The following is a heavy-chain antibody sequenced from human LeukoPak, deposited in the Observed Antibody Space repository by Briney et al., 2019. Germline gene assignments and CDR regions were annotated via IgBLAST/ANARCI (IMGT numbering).Heavy chain of an antibody. V-gene: IGHV4-34*01. Sequence: SETLSLTCAVYGGSFSGYYWSWIRQPPGKGLEWIGEINHSGSTNYNPSLKSRVTMSIDTSKNQFSLKVNSVTAADTAVYYCASLLGYCSGNRCPSSANYYYYMDVWGKGTTVTVSS. CDR3: ASLLGYCSGNRCPSSANYYYYMDV. D-gene: IGHD2-15*01. CDR2: INHSGST. J-gene: IGHJ6*03. CDR1: GGSFSGYY.